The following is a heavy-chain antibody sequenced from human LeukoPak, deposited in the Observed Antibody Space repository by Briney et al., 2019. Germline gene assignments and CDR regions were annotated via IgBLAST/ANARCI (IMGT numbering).Heavy chain of an antibody. V-gene: IGHV3-21*01. CDR2: ISSTSSYI. Sequence: GGSLRLSRAASGFNFKSYTMNWVRQPPGKGLEWVSFISSTSSYIYYADAVRGRFTISRDNANNSLYLQMNSLTVEDTAVYYCARDGITIFGVVISWGQGTLVTVSS. D-gene: IGHD3-3*01. CDR3: ARDGITIFGVVIS. J-gene: IGHJ5*02. CDR1: GFNFKSYT.